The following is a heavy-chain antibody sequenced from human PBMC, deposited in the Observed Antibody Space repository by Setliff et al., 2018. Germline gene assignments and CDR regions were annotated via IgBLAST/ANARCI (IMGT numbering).Heavy chain of an antibody. V-gene: IGHV1-18*01. Sequence: AASVKVSCKASGYTFTSYGISWVRQAPGQGLEWMGWISAYNGNTNYAQKLQGRVTMTTDTSTSTAYMELRSLRSDDTAVYYCAREASGYYFYYFDYWGQGTLVTVSS. CDR2: ISAYNGNT. D-gene: IGHD3-22*01. CDR3: AREASGYYFYYFDY. CDR1: GYTFTSYG. J-gene: IGHJ4*02.